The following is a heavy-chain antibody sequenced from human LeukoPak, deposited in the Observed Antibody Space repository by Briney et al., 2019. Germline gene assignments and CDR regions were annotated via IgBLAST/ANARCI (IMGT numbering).Heavy chain of an antibody. Sequence: PSETLSLTCTVSGDSFSNTNYYWDWIRQPPGKGLEWIGDIYYSGSIKYNPSLKSRVTMSVDTSKNQFSLKLSSVTAADTAIYYCARENPSGYYNRPIDYWGQGTLVTVSS. V-gene: IGHV4-61*01. D-gene: IGHD3-22*01. J-gene: IGHJ4*02. CDR3: ARENPSGYYNRPIDY. CDR2: IYYSGSI. CDR1: GDSFSNTNYY.